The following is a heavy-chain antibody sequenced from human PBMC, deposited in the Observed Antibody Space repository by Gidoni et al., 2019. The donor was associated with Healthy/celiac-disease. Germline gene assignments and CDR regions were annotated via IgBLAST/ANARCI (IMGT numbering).Heavy chain of an antibody. Sequence: QVQLVESGGGLVMPGGSLRLSCAASGFTFSDYYMSWIRQAPGKGLEWVSYISSSSSYTNYADSVKGRFTISRDNAKNSLYLQMNSLRAEDTAVYYCARDGRDGYNYDDPWGQGTLVTVSS. CDR1: GFTFSDYY. CDR2: ISSSSSYT. J-gene: IGHJ5*02. D-gene: IGHD5-12*01. V-gene: IGHV3-11*05. CDR3: ARDGRDGYNYDDP.